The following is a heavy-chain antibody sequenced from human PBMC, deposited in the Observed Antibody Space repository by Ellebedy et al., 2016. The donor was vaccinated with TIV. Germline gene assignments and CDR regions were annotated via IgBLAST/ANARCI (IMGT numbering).Heavy chain of an antibody. Sequence: ASVNVSCXASGHTFTSYGIHWVRQAPGQRLEWMGWINTGNGNTKYSQKFQDRVTITTDTSASTASMELSSLMSEDTAVYYCATREWQDPMDVWGQGTTVTVSS. CDR2: INTGNGNT. CDR1: GHTFTSYG. D-gene: IGHD3-3*01. J-gene: IGHJ6*02. V-gene: IGHV1-3*04. CDR3: ATREWQDPMDV.